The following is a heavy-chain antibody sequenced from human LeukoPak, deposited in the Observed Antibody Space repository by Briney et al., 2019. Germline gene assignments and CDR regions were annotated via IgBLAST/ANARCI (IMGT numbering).Heavy chain of an antibody. CDR1: GGSISSYY. D-gene: IGHD6-25*01. Sequence: SETLSLTCTVSGGSISSYYWTWIRQSAGKGLEWIGRINTSGSTNYNPSLRSRVTMSVNTSKNQFSLNLTSVTAADTAVYSCAREGGDPRWLDPWGQGTMVTVSS. CDR3: AREGGDPRWLDP. J-gene: IGHJ5*02. CDR2: INTSGST. V-gene: IGHV4-4*07.